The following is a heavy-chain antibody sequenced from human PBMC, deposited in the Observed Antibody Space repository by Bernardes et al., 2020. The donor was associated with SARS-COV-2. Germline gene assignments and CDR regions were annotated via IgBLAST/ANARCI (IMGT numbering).Heavy chain of an antibody. CDR1: GGSISSYY. CDR3: AKDRRGVGIIVPGEDY. Sequence: ETLSLTCTVSGGSISSYYWSWIRQPPGKGLEWVSAIHYDDNTFYTDSVRGRFIVSRDNSKNMVYLEMNGLRPEDTAVYYCAKDRRGVGIIVPGEDYWGQGTVVIVSS. J-gene: IGHJ4*02. D-gene: IGHD3-10*01. V-gene: IGHV3-53*01. CDR2: IHYDDNT.